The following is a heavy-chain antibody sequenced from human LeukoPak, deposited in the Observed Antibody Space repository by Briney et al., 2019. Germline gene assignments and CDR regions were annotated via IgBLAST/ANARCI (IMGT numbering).Heavy chain of an antibody. CDR1: SGSISSRNYY. V-gene: IGHV4-39*01. Sequence: PSETLSLTCAVSSGSISSRNYYWGWIRQPPGKGLEWIGTVFYNGNTHYNPSLQSRVTISVDTYNTHFSLKLSSVTAAETAMYYCARHIVYSYGRPDYYYMDVWGKGTTVTVSS. CDR2: VFYNGNT. CDR3: ARHIVYSYGRPDYYYMDV. D-gene: IGHD3-16*02. J-gene: IGHJ6*03.